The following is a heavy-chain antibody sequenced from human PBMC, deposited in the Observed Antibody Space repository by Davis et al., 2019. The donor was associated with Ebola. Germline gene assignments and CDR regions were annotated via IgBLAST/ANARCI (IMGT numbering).Heavy chain of an antibody. CDR3: SRGGTSSSSQGFDP. CDR2: INPNSGGT. V-gene: IGHV1-2*06. Sequence: AASVKVSCKASGYTFTSYAMNWVRQAPGQGLEWMGRINPNSGGTNYAQKFQDRVTMTRDTSTSTAYMEVSSLRSDDTAVYYCSRGGTSSSSQGFDPWGQGTLVTVSS. CDR1: GYTFTSYA. D-gene: IGHD2-2*01. J-gene: IGHJ5*02.